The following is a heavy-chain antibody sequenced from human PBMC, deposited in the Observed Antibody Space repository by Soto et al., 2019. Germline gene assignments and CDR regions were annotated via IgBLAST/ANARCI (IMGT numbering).Heavy chain of an antibody. CDR2: ITDSGGST. J-gene: IGHJ4*02. D-gene: IGHD6-6*01. CDR3: AKGCASSRPYYFDY. Sequence: GGSLRLSCAASGFTFSNYAMSWVRQAPGKGLEWVSAITDSGGSTYHADSVKGHFTISRDNSKSTLYLQMNSLRAEDTAVYYGAKGCASSRPYYFDYWGQGTLVTVSS. V-gene: IGHV3-23*01. CDR1: GFTFSNYA.